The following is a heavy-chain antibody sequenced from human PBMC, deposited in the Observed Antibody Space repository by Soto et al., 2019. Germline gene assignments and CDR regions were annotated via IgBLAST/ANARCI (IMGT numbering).Heavy chain of an antibody. CDR3: ARLYSNYVLNYYYYLAV. J-gene: IGHJ6*03. CDR2: IYYSGST. D-gene: IGHD4-4*01. CDR1: GGSISSYY. Sequence: SETLSLTCTVSGGSISSYYWSWIRQPPGKGLEWIGYIYYSGSTNYNPSLKSRVTISVDTSKNQFSLKLSSVTAADTAVYYCARLYSNYVLNYYYYLAVWGKGTTVTVSS. V-gene: IGHV4-59*08.